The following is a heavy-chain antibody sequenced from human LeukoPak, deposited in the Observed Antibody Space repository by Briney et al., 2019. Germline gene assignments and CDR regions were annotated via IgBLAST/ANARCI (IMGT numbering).Heavy chain of an antibody. J-gene: IGHJ4*02. CDR2: ISTTGGTT. V-gene: IGHV3-23*01. CDR1: GLTFSSYG. CDR3: GREIEAPGKTLDY. Sequence: PGGSLRLSCAASGLTFSSYGMSWVRQAPGRGLEWVSAISTTGGTTYYADSVKGRFTISRDNAKNTLYLQMNSLRPEDTAVYYCGREIEAPGKTLDYWGQGTLVTVSS.